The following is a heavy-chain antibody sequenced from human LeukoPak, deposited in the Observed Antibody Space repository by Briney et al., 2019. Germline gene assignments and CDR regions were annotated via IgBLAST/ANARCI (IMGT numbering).Heavy chain of an antibody. CDR1: GFTFDDYG. J-gene: IGHJ4*02. CDR2: INWNGGST. V-gene: IGHV3-20*01. D-gene: IGHD3-22*01. CDR3: ARDVGRYYYDSSGYFSDY. Sequence: PGGSLRLSCAASGFTFDDYGMSWVRHAPGKGLEWVSGINWNGGSTGYADSVKGRFTISRDNAKNSLYLQTNSLRAEDTALYHCARDVGRYYYDSSGYFSDYWGQGTLVTVSS.